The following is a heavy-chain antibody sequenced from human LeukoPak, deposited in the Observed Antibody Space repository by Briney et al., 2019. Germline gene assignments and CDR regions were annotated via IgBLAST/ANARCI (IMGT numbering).Heavy chain of an antibody. D-gene: IGHD2-21*01. Sequence: GGSLRLSCAASGFTFSSYAMSWVRQAPGKGLEWVSAISGSGGSTYYADSVRGRFTISRDNAKNSLYLQMNSLRAEDTAVYYCVRDNPRCCGVIPANIDDYWGQGTLVTVSS. J-gene: IGHJ4*02. CDR1: GFTFSSYA. CDR3: VRDNPRCCGVIPANIDDY. CDR2: ISGSGGST. V-gene: IGHV3-23*01.